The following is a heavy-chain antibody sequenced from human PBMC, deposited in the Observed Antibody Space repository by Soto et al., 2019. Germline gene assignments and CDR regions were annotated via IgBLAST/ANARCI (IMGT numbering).Heavy chain of an antibody. V-gene: IGHV4-59*08. CDR3: ARQVVVPAPTPGVWFDP. D-gene: IGHD2-2*01. CDR2: IYYSGST. CDR1: GGSISSYY. Sequence: SETLSLTCTVSGGSISSYYWSWIRQPPGKGLEWIGYIYYSGSTNYNPSLKSRVTISVDTSKNQFSLKLSSVTAADTAVYYCARQVVVPAPTPGVWFDPWGQGTLVTVSS. J-gene: IGHJ5*02.